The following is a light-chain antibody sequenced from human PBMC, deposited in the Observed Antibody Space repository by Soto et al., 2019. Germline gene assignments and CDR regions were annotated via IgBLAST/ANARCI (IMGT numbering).Light chain of an antibody. J-gene: IGKJ1*01. CDR2: DAS. Sequence: IQLTQSPSFLSASVEDRVTISCRASYDISSSLAWYQQEPGKAPKLLMYDASRLESGVPSRFSGSGSGTEFTLTISSLQPDDFATYYCQQFHSSSRTFGQGTKVDIK. CDR3: QQFHSSSRT. CDR1: YDISSS. V-gene: IGKV1-13*02.